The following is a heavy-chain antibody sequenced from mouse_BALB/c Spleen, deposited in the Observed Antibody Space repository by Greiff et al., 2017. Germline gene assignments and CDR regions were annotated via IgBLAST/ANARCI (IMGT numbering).Heavy chain of an antibody. Sequence: EVKLMESGPELVKPGASVKISCKASGYSFTGYYMHWVKQSHVKSLEWIGRINPYNGATSYNQNFKDKASLTVDKSSSTAYMELHSLTSEDSAVYYCARPGDYDAMDYWGQGTSVTVSS. CDR1: GYSFTGYY. CDR2: INPYNGAT. D-gene: IGHD3-1*01. J-gene: IGHJ4*01. CDR3: ARPGDYDAMDY. V-gene: IGHV1-31*01.